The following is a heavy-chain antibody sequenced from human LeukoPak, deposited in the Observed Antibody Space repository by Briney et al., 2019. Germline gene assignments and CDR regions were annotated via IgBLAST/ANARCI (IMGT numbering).Heavy chain of an antibody. V-gene: IGHV3-74*01. CDR2: INSDGSAT. CDR3: VRLLDSDY. Sequence: PGGSLRLSCVGSGFIFSRYWMHWVRQAPGKGLVWVSRINSDGSATEYADSVKGRFTISRDNAKNTLYLQMNSLRLEDTAVYYCVRLLDSDYWGQGTLVTVSS. J-gene: IGHJ4*02. D-gene: IGHD2-15*01. CDR1: GFIFSRYW.